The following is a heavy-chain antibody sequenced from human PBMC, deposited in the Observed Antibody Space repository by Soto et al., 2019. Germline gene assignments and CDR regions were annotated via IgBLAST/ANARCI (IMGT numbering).Heavy chain of an antibody. CDR1: GYTFTSYG. V-gene: IGHV1-18*01. Sequence: QVQLVQSGAEVKKPGASVKVSCKASGYTFTSYGISWVRQAPGQGLEWMGWISAYNGNTNYAQKLQGRVTMTTDTPTSXAYMELRSLRSDDTAVYYCARDTHPHYYDSSGYGYWGQGTLVTVSS. CDR2: ISAYNGNT. CDR3: ARDTHPHYYDSSGYGY. J-gene: IGHJ4*02. D-gene: IGHD3-22*01.